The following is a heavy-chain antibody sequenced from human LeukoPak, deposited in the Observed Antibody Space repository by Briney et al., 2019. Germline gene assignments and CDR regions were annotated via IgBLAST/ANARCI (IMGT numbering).Heavy chain of an antibody. CDR2: ISWNSGSI. D-gene: IGHD3-10*01. J-gene: IGHJ5*02. V-gene: IGHV3-9*01. CDR1: GFTFDDYA. Sequence: GGSLRLSCAASGFTFDDYAMHWVRQAPGKGLEWVSGISWNSGSIGYADSVKGRFTISRDNAKNSLYLQTNSLRAEDTALYYCAKENHYYGSGSYQSWGQGTLVTVSS. CDR3: AKENHYYGSGSYQS.